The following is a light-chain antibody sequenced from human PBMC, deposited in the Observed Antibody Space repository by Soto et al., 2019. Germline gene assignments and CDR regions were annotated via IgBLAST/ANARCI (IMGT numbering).Light chain of an antibody. CDR2: DNN. Sequence: QSVLTQPPSVSAAPGQRVTISCSGSSSNIGNNYVSWYQQLPGTAPKLLIYDNNKRPSGIPDRFSASKSGSSATLGTTGLQTGDNFDYYCRSWDVRLSAEVFGRGATVTVL. CDR1: SSNIGNNY. V-gene: IGLV1-51*01. J-gene: IGLJ2*01. CDR3: RSWDVRLSAEV.